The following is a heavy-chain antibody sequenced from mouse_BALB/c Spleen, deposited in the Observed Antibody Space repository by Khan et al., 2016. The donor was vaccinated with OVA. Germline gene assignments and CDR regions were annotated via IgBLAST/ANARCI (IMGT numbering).Heavy chain of an antibody. D-gene: IGHD1-1*01. CDR2: ISYSGNT. Sequence: EVKLEESGPGLVKPSQSLSLTCTVTGYSITTDYAWNWIRQFPGNKLEWMGFISYSGNTKYNPSLKSRISITRDTSKNQFFLQLKSVTTEDTAIYYCARVYGGDFDYWGQGTTLTVSS. J-gene: IGHJ2*01. CDR1: GYSITTDYA. V-gene: IGHV3-2*02. CDR3: ARVYGGDFDY.